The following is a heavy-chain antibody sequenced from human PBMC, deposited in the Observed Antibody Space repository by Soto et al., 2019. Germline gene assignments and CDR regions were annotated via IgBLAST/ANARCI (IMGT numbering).Heavy chain of an antibody. CDR3: AKRRGAGGHFDY. V-gene: IGHV3-23*01. J-gene: IGHJ4*02. CDR2: VSSGGGT. CDR1: GFTFSTYA. Sequence: EVELLESGGGWVQPEGSLRLSCAASGFTFSTYAMGWVRQAPGKGLEWVSVVSSGGGTHYADSVKGRFTVSRDNSKNPLSLQMNSLRADDTAVYYCAKRRGAGGHFDYWGQGALVTVSS. D-gene: IGHD2-15*01.